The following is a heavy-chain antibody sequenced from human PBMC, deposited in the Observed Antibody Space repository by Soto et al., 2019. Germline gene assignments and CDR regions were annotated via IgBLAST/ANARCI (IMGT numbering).Heavy chain of an antibody. CDR3: ARGSPGYSSSWYYFTHF. CDR2: IKQDGSEK. V-gene: IGHV3-7*01. Sequence: PEGSLRLSCAASGFTFSSYWMSWGRQALWKGLEWVANIKQDGSEKYYVDSVKGRFTISRDNAKNSLYLQMNSLRAEDTAVYYCARGSPGYSSSWYYFTHFWAKGTSVIVSS. CDR1: GFTFSSYW. D-gene: IGHD6-13*01. J-gene: IGHJ6*03.